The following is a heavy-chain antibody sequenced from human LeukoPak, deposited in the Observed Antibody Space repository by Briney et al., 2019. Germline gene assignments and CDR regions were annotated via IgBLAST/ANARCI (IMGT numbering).Heavy chain of an antibody. D-gene: IGHD3-10*01. Sequence: PSQTLSLTCTVSGGSISSGDYYWSWIRQPPGKGLEWIGYIYYSGSTYYNPSLKSRVTISVDTSKNQFSLKLSSVTAADTAVYYCARVLKAYYYGSGSHFDYWGQGTLVTVSS. V-gene: IGHV4-30-4*01. CDR1: GGSISSGDYY. J-gene: IGHJ4*02. CDR2: IYYSGST. CDR3: ARVLKAYYYGSGSHFDY.